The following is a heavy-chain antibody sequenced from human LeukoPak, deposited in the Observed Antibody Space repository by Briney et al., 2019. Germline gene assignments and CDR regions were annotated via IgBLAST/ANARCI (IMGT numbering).Heavy chain of an antibody. CDR2: ISAYNGNT. CDR3: ARSAVADTLSAYYFAY. D-gene: IGHD6-19*01. J-gene: IGHJ4*02. Sequence: ASVKVSCKASGYTFITNDISWVRQAPGQGLEWMGWISAYNGNTNYAQKLQGRVTMTTDTSTNTAYMELRSLRSDDTAVYYCARSAVADTLSAYYFAYWGQRALVSVSS. V-gene: IGHV1-18*04. CDR1: GYTFITND.